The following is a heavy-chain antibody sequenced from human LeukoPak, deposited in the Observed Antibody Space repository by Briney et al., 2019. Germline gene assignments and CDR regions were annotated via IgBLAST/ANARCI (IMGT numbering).Heavy chain of an antibody. J-gene: IGHJ5*02. Sequence: SETLSLTCTVSGGSISSYYWSWIRQPPGKGLEWIGYIYYSGSTYYNPSLKSRVTISVHTSKNQFSLKLSSVTAADTAVYYCAREGTDSTVTAPRSSWFDPWGQGTLVTVSS. D-gene: IGHD4-17*01. CDR2: IYYSGST. V-gene: IGHV4-59*01. CDR1: GGSISSYY. CDR3: AREGTDSTVTAPRSSWFDP.